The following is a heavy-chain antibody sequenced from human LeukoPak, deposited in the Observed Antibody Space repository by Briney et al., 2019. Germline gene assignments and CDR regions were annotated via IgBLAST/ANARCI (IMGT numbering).Heavy chain of an antibody. V-gene: IGHV1-18*01. Sequence: ASVKVSCKASGGTFSSYAISWVRQAPGQGLEWMGWISAYNGNTNYAQKLQGRVTMTTDTSTSTAYMELRSLRSDDTAVYYCASRYCSGGSCYSTNAFDIWGQGTMVTVSS. D-gene: IGHD2-15*01. CDR3: ASRYCSGGSCYSTNAFDI. CDR1: GGTFSSYA. CDR2: ISAYNGNT. J-gene: IGHJ3*02.